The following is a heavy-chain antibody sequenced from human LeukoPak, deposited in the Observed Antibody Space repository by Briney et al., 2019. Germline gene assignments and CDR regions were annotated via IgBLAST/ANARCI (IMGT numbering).Heavy chain of an antibody. Sequence: GGSLRLSCAASGFTDSSNYMSWVRQAPGKGLEGVSVIYSGGSTYYADSVKGRFTISRDNSKNTLYLQMNSLRAEATAVYYCTRVSITIGYFDYWGQGTLVTVSS. J-gene: IGHJ4*02. CDR1: GFTDSSNY. D-gene: IGHD5-12*01. CDR2: IYSGGST. CDR3: TRVSITIGYFDY. V-gene: IGHV3-66*01.